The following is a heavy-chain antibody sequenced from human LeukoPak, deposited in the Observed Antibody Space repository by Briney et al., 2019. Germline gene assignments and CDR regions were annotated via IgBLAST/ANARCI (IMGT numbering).Heavy chain of an antibody. V-gene: IGHV3-73*01. J-gene: IGHJ4*02. CDR1: GFTFSGSA. D-gene: IGHD1-26*01. CDR2: IRSTANGYAT. CDR3: SGLSGSYRVDY. Sequence: GGSLRLSCAASGFTFSGSALHWVRQASGKGLEWVCRIRSTANGYATAYAASVKGRFTISRDDSKNTAYLQMNSLKTEDTAVYYCSGLSGSYRVDYWGQGTLVTVSS.